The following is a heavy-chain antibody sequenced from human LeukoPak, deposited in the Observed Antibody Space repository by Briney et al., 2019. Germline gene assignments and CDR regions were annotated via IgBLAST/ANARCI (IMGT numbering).Heavy chain of an antibody. V-gene: IGHV4-59*01. J-gene: IGHJ4*02. Sequence: PSETLSLTCTVSGGSISSYYWSRIRQPPGKGLEWIGYIYYSGSTNYNPSLKSRVTISVDTSKNQFSLKLSSVTAAGTAVYYCARVRYGDCFDYWGQGTLVTVSS. CDR3: ARVRYGDCFDY. D-gene: IGHD4-17*01. CDR2: IYYSGST. CDR1: GGSISSYY.